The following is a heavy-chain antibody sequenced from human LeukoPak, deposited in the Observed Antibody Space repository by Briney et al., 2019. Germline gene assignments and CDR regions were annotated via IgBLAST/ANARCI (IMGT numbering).Heavy chain of an antibody. CDR1: GFTVSSNY. J-gene: IGHJ3*02. CDR2: IYSGGST. Sequence: GGSLRLSCADSGFTVSSNYMSWVRQAPGKGLEWVSVIYSGGSTYYADSVKGRFTISRDNAKNSLYPQMNSLRAEDTAVYYCARDSRSPIVGATDAFDIWGQGTMVTVSS. D-gene: IGHD1-26*01. CDR3: ARDSRSPIVGATDAFDI. V-gene: IGHV3-66*01.